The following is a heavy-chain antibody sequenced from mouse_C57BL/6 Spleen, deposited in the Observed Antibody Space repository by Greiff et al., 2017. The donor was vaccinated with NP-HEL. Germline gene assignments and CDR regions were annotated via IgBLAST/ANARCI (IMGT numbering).Heavy chain of an antibody. V-gene: IGHV1-4*01. CDR2: INPSSGYT. J-gene: IGHJ4*01. CDR3: ARYGYYGYYAMDY. CDR1: GYTFTSYT. Sequence: VQLQQSGAELARPGASVKMSCKASGYTFTSYTMHWVKQRPGQGLEWIGYINPSSGYTKYNQKFKDKATLTADKSSSTAYMQLSSLTSEDSAVYYCARYGYYGYYAMDYWGQGTSGTVSS. D-gene: IGHD2-3*01.